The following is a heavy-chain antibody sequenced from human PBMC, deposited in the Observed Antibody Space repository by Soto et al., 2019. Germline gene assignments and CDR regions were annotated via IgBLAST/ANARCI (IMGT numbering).Heavy chain of an antibody. V-gene: IGHV4-31*03. CDR1: GGSISSGGYY. CDR2: IYYSGST. D-gene: IGHD2-21*02. Sequence: PSETLSLTCTVSGGSISSGGYYWSWIRQHPGKGLEWIGYIYYSGSTYYNPSLKSRVTISVDTSKNQFSLKLSSVTAADTAVYYCARDISGGNSLDYWGQGTLVTVSS. J-gene: IGHJ4*02. CDR3: ARDISGGNSLDY.